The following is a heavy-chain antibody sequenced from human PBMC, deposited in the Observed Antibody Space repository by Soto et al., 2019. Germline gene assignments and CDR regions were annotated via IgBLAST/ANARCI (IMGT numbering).Heavy chain of an antibody. Sequence: GGSLRLSCAASGFTISTYAMTWVRQAPGKGLECVSGVTGSGGQIHYADSVKGRFTISKDNSKNTLYLQMSSLREEDTALYYCAKDDVNKDGLWLMDSWGQGTLVTVSS. CDR1: GFTISTYA. J-gene: IGHJ5*02. CDR3: AKDDVNKDGLWLMDS. CDR2: VTGSGGQI. D-gene: IGHD2-21*01. V-gene: IGHV3-23*01.